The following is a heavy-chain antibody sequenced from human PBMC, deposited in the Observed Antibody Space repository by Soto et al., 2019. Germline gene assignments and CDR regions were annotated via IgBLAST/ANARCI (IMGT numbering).Heavy chain of an antibody. CDR1: GYTFSNYG. CDR2: ISLYSDGT. Sequence: QVQLVQSGGEVKRPGASVKVSCKTSGYTFSNYGITWVRQAPGQPLEWLGWISLYSDGTNYAQKVQGRVAKTTDTSTTTAYMELRSLRSDDTSVYYWARVVPGAEAWFGPWCQGTLVTVSS. CDR3: ARVVPGAEAWFGP. D-gene: IGHD2-2*01. J-gene: IGHJ5*02. V-gene: IGHV1-18*01.